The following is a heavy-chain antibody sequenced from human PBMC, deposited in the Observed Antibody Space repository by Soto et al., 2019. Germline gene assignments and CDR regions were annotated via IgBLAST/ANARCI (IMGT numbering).Heavy chain of an antibody. V-gene: IGHV3-21*03. Sequence: GGSLRLSCTASEFSLSTYSMNWVRQAPGKGLEWVSSISTRSDVYYVDSVKGRFTIARDNAKNSLSLQMNSLSAEDTGVYYCAREKTAWPLAYGLEVWGQGTTVTSP. J-gene: IGHJ6*02. CDR2: ISTRSDV. CDR1: EFSLSTYS. D-gene: IGHD2-21*02. CDR3: AREKTAWPLAYGLEV.